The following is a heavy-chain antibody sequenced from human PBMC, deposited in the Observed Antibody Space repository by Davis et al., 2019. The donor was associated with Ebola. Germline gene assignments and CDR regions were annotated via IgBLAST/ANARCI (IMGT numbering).Heavy chain of an antibody. CDR3: ARPRKWLVGYFDY. V-gene: IGHV4-34*01. Sequence: PSETLSLTCAVYGGSFSGYYWSWIRQPPGKGLEWIGEINHSGSTNYNPSLKSRVTISVDTSKNQFSLKLSSVTAADTAVYYCARPRKWLVGYFDYWGQGTLVTVSS. CDR1: GGSFSGYY. CDR2: INHSGST. D-gene: IGHD6-19*01. J-gene: IGHJ4*02.